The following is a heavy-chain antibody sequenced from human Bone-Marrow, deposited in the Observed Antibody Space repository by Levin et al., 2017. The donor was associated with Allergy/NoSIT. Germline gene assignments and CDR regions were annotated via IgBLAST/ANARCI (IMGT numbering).Heavy chain of an antibody. CDR2: ISVYNDNT. V-gene: IGHV1-18*01. CDR1: DYSFTTYG. J-gene: IGHJ6*03. CDR3: ARTHGYYHYMDV. Sequence: ASVKVSCKAFDYSFTTYGISWVRQAPGQGLEWMGWISVYNDNTNYAQKFQGRVTMTTDLSTDTAYMELRSLRSDDTAVYYCARTHGYYHYMDVWGKGTTVTVS.